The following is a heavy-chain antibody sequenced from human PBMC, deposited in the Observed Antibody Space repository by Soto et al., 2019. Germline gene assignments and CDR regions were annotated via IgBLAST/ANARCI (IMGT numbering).Heavy chain of an antibody. J-gene: IGHJ6*02. V-gene: IGHV4-61*01. CDR1: GGSVSSGSYY. CDR3: ARGPSAVTKYGMDV. D-gene: IGHD4-17*01. CDR2: IYYSGST. Sequence: QVQLQESGPGLVKPSETLSLTCTVSGGSVSSGSYYWRWIRQPPGKGLEWIGYIYYSGSTNYNPSLKSRVTISVDTSKNQFSLKLSSVTAADTAVYYCARGPSAVTKYGMDVWGQGTTVTVSS.